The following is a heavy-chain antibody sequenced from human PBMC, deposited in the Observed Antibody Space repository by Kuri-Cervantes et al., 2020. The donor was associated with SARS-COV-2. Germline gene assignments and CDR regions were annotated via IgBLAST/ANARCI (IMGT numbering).Heavy chain of an antibody. J-gene: IGHJ6*03. CDR3: AKAEGDSGYYYMDV. CDR2: ISAGNGNT. CDR1: GYTFTNYA. D-gene: IGHD1-26*01. Sequence: ASVKVSCKASGYTFTNYAMHWVRQAPGQRLEWMGWISAGNGNTKYSQKFQGRVTITRDASASISYMELSSLRSEDTAVYYCAKAEGDSGYYYMDVWGKGTTVTVSS. V-gene: IGHV1-3*01.